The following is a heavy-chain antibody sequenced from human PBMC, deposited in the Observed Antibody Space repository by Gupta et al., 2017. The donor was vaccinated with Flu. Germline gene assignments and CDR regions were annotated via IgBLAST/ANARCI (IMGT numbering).Heavy chain of an antibody. CDR3: ARGDGYNYFGH. J-gene: IGHJ4*02. Sequence: EVQLVETAGGLLQPGVSLRLSCAASGFTVSRSYMSWVRQAPGKGLEWVSVFYVGGATYSADSVRGRFTISRDNSENTLYLQMNSLRAEDTAVYYCARGDGYNYFGHWGQGTLVTVSS. D-gene: IGHD5-24*01. CDR2: FYVGGAT. V-gene: IGHV3-53*02. CDR1: GFTVSRSY.